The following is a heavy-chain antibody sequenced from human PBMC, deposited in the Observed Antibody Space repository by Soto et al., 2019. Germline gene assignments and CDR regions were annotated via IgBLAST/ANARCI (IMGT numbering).Heavy chain of an antibody. J-gene: IGHJ5*02. CDR3: ARSPYYDFWSGYSTVGWFDP. D-gene: IGHD3-3*01. Sequence: GESLKISCKGSGYSFTSYWIGWVRQMPGKGLEWMGITYPGDSDTRYSPSFQGQVTISADKSISTAYLQWSGLKASDTAMYYCARSPYYDFWSGYSTVGWFDPWGQGTLVTVSS. V-gene: IGHV5-51*01. CDR1: GYSFTSYW. CDR2: TYPGDSDT.